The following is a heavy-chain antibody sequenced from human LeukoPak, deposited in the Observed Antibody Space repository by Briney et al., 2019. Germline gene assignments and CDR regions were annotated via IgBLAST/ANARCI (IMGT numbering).Heavy chain of an antibody. Sequence: ASVKVSCKASGGTFSSYAISWVRQAPGQGLEWMGRIIPIFGIANYAQKFPGRVTITADKSTSTAYMELSSLRSEDTAVYYCARDRGSSGYYPPAPKYGMDVWGQGTTVTVSS. CDR1: GGTFSSYA. J-gene: IGHJ6*02. D-gene: IGHD3-22*01. CDR3: ARDRGSSGYYPPAPKYGMDV. CDR2: IIPIFGIA. V-gene: IGHV1-69*04.